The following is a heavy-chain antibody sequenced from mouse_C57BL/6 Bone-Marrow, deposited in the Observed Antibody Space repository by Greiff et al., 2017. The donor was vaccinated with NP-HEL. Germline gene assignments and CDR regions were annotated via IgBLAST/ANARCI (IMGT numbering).Heavy chain of an antibody. CDR3: TIRGYYGSSPCYFDY. CDR1: GFNIKDDY. CDR2: IDPENGDT. V-gene: IGHV14-4*01. J-gene: IGHJ2*01. Sequence: EVKLVESGAELVRPGASVKLSCTASGFNIKDDYMHWVKQRPEQGLEWIGWIDPENGDTEYASKFQGKATITADTSSNTAYLQLSSLTSEDTAVYYCTIRGYYGSSPCYFDYWGQGTTLTVSS. D-gene: IGHD1-1*01.